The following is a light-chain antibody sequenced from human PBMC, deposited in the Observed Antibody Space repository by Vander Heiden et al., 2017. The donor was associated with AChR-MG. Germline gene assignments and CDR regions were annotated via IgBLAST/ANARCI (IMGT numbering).Light chain of an antibody. V-gene: IGLV3-25*03. J-gene: IGLJ2*01. CDR1: EWPKQY. CDR2: KDS. CDR3: QSVDSSGTVV. Sequence: SFELTQPPSVSVSPGQTASITCSGAEWPKQYAYWYQQKPGQAPGMVSDKDSERPSGIPERFSGSSSGTKVTLAISGVQAEDEADYYCQSVDSSGTVVFGGGTKLTVL.